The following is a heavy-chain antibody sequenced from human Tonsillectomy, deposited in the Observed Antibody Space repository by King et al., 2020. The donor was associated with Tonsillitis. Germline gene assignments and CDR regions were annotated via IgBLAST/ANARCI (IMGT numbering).Heavy chain of an antibody. CDR2: LNLDGSSR. J-gene: IGHJ3*02. V-gene: IGHV3-74*02. D-gene: IGHD1-26*01. CDR1: GFTFSIYW. CDR3: ARGRRGSNAYEI. Sequence: VQLVESGGGLVQPGGSLRLSCAASGFTFSIYWMHWVRQAPGKGLVWVSRLNLDGSSRTYADSVKGRFTISRDNAKNTLYVQMNSLRAEDTAVYYCARGRRGSNAYEIWGQGTMVTVSS.